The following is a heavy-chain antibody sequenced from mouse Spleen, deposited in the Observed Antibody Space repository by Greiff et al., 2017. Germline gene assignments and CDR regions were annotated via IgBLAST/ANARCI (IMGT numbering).Heavy chain of an antibody. CDR3: ARYDYGTAY. V-gene: IGHV1-18*01. CDR2: INPNNGGT. D-gene: IGHD2-4*01. CDR1: GYTFTDYN. Sequence: VQLKESGPELVKPGASVKIPCKASGYTFTDYNMDWVKQSHGKSLEWIGDINPNNGGTIYNQKFKGKATLTVDKSSSTAYMELRSLTSEDTAVYYCARYDYGTAYWGQGTLVTVSA. J-gene: IGHJ3*01.